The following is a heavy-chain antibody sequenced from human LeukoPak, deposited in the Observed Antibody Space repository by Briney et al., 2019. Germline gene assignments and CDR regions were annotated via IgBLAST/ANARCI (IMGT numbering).Heavy chain of an antibody. D-gene: IGHD2-21*01. Sequence: PGGSLRLSCAASGFTFSSSAMVWVRQAPGKGQEWVSGITGSGGNTYYADSVMGRFTISRDNSKNTLYLQMSSLRAEDAAVYYCARGLRFGDWGQGALVTVSS. CDR1: GFTFSSSA. V-gene: IGHV3-23*01. J-gene: IGHJ5*02. CDR2: ITGSGGNT. CDR3: ARGLRFGD.